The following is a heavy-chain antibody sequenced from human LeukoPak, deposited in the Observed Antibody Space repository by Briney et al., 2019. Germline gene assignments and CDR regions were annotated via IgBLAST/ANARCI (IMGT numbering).Heavy chain of an antibody. CDR1: GYPFTDYY. J-gene: IGHJ4*02. D-gene: IGHD2-2*01. CDR2: ITPNSGGT. V-gene: IGHV1-2*02. CDR3: ARAVDTTSFHFDF. Sequence: ASVKVSCKASGYPFTDYYMHWVRQAPGQGLEWMGWITPNSGGTNYAQKFQGRVTMTRDTSISTTYMELSRLRSDDTAVFYCARAVDTTSFHFDFWGQGTLVTVSS.